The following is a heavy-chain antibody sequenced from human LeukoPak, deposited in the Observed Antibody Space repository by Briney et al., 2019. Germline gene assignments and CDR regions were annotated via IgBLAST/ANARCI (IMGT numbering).Heavy chain of an antibody. V-gene: IGHV1-18*01. Sequence: ASVKVSCKASGYTFTSYGISWVRQAPGQGLEWMGWISAYNGITNYAQKLQGRVTMTTDTSTSTAYMELRSLRSDDTAVYYCARGAYYYDSSGYCDPFDYWGQGTLVTVSS. CDR2: ISAYNGIT. CDR1: GYTFTSYG. CDR3: ARGAYYYDSSGYCDPFDY. J-gene: IGHJ4*02. D-gene: IGHD3-22*01.